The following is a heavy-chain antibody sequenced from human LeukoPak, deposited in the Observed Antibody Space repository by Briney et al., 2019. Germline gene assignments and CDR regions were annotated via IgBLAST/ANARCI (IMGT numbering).Heavy chain of an antibody. CDR1: GFTFSSYW. CDR2: INSDGSST. J-gene: IGHJ3*02. Sequence: PGGSLRLSCAASGFTFSSYWMHWVRQAPGKGLVWVSRINSDGSSTSYADSVKGRFTISRDNAKNTLYLQMNSLRAEDTAVYYCARAPIVLQDDAFDIWGPRDNGHRLF. D-gene: IGHD2-8*01. CDR3: ARAPIVLQDDAFDI. V-gene: IGHV3-74*01.